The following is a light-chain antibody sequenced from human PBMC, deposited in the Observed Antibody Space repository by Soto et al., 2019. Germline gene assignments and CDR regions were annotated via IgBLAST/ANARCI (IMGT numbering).Light chain of an antibody. CDR1: SSDIGDYNY. Sequence: QSALTQPASVSGSPGQSITISCTGTSSDIGDYNYVSWYRQHPGRAPKVMIYEVSNRPSGVSNRFSGSKSGNTASLNISGLQAEDEADYYCSSKTSASTLYVFGTGTSSPS. CDR3: SSKTSASTLYV. J-gene: IGLJ1*01. V-gene: IGLV2-14*01. CDR2: EVS.